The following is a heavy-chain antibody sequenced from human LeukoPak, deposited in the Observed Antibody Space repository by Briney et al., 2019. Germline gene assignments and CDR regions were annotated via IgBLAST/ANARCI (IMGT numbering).Heavy chain of an antibody. CDR1: GGYISTRSYY. V-gene: IGHV4-39*01. Sequence: SETLSLTCSASGGYISTRSYYWGWIRQPPGKGLEWIGSIYYSGSTYYNPSLRSRVTISVDTSKNQFSLKLSSVTAADTAVYYCARLSTVTTSFDYWGQGTLVTVSS. CDR2: IYYSGST. D-gene: IGHD4-17*01. J-gene: IGHJ4*02. CDR3: ARLSTVTTSFDY.